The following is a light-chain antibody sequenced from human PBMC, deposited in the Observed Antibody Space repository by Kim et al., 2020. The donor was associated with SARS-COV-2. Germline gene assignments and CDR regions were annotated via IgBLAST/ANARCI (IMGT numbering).Light chain of an antibody. V-gene: IGLV3-21*04. Sequence: SYELTQPPSVSVAPGKTARITCGGNNIGSKSVHWYQQMPGQAPVLVIYYDSDRPSGIPERFSGSNSGNTATLTISRVEAGDEADYYCQVWDSSSDHPVVF. CDR1: NIGSKS. CDR3: QVWDSSSDHPVV. J-gene: IGLJ2*01. CDR2: YDS.